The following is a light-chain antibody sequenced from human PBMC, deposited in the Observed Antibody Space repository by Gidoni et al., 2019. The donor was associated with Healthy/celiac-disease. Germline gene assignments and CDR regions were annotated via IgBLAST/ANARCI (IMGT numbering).Light chain of an antibody. J-gene: IGLJ3*02. CDR3: CSYAGSSTQRV. CDR1: SSDVGSYNL. V-gene: IGLV2-23*01. Sequence: QSALPQPASVSGSPGQSITISCTGTSSDVGSYNLVSWYQQHPGKAPKLMIYEGSKRPSGVSNRFSGSKSGNTASLTISGLQAEDEADYYCCSYAGSSTQRVFGGGTKLTV. CDR2: EGS.